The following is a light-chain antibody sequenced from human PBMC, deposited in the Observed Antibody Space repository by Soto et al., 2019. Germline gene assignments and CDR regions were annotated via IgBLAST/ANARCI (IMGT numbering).Light chain of an antibody. CDR3: QQYNNWPPWT. CDR2: GAS. V-gene: IGKV3-15*01. J-gene: IGKJ1*01. Sequence: EIVMTQSPATLSVSPGERATLSCMASQSVNSNLAWYQQKPGQAPRLLINGASTRATDIPARFSGSGSGTEFTLTISSLQSEDFAVYYCQQYNNWPPWTFGQGTKVDIK. CDR1: QSVNSN.